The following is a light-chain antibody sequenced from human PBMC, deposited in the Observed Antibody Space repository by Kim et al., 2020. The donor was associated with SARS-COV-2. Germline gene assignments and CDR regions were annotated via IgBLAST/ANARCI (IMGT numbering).Light chain of an antibody. CDR2: DEN. CDR1: GARHSY. CDR3: HSLISSTKEYV. V-gene: IGLV3-19*01. Sequence: LGQTVRTPCQGDGARHSYAGWYQQKPGQAPQLVFFDENTRPAGIPDRFSGSSSGNTASLTITGAQAENEADYFCHSLISSTKEYVFGPGTKVTV. J-gene: IGLJ1*01.